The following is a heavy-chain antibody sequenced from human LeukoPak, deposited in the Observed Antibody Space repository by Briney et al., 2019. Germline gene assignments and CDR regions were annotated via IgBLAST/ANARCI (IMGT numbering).Heavy chain of an antibody. V-gene: IGHV4-34*01. D-gene: IGHD3-3*01. Sequence: SETLSLTCAVYGGSFSGYYWSWIRQPPGKGLKWIGEINHSGSTNYNPSLKSRVTISVDTSKNQFSLKLSSVTAADTAVYYCARKGAYYDFWSGYSPYYFDYWGQGTLVTVSS. J-gene: IGHJ4*02. CDR2: INHSGST. CDR1: GGSFSGYY. CDR3: ARKGAYYDFWSGYSPYYFDY.